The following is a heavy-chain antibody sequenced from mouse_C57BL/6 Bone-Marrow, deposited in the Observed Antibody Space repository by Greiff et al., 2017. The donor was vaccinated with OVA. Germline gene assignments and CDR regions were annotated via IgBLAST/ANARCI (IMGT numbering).Heavy chain of an antibody. Sequence: VQLQQSGAELVRPGASVKLSCTASGFNIKDDYMHWVKQRPEQGLEWIGWIDPENGDTEYASKFQGKATITADTSSNTAYLPLSSLTSEDTAVYYCTTGYGSSLFADWGQGTLVTVAA. V-gene: IGHV14-4*01. CDR2: IDPENGDT. CDR3: TTGYGSSLFAD. CDR1: GFNIKDDY. J-gene: IGHJ3*01. D-gene: IGHD1-1*01.